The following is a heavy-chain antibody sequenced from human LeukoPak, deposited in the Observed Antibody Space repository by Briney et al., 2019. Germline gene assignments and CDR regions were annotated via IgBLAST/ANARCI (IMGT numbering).Heavy chain of an antibody. CDR2: IDSSSSYI. V-gene: IGHV3-21*01. D-gene: IGHD5-24*01. CDR1: GFTFSSYS. Sequence: GGSLRLSCAASGFTFSSYSMNWVRQAPGKGLEWVSCIDSSSSYIYYADSVKGRFTISRDNAKNSLYLQMNSLRAEDTAVYYCARPSDGYNFDYWGQGTLVTVSS. J-gene: IGHJ4*02. CDR3: ARPSDGYNFDY.